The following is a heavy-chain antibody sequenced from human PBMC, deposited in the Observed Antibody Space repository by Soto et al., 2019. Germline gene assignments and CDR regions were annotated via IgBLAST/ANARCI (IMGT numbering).Heavy chain of an antibody. CDR1: GGSLSGYY. CDR2: INHSGSI. CDR3: AAYNSGRPWDLNYYYIDV. Sequence: QVQLQQWGAGLMKPSETLSLTCAVYGGSLSGYYWSWVRQPPGKGLAWIGEINHSGSIHYNPALTGPATISMDRSKNQFSLTLSSVTAADTDVYYCAAYNSGRPWDLNYYYIDVWGKGTSVTVS. V-gene: IGHV4-34*01. D-gene: IGHD6-19*01. J-gene: IGHJ6*03.